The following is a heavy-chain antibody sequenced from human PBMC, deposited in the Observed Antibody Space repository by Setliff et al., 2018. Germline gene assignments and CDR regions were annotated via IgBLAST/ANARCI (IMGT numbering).Heavy chain of an antibody. V-gene: IGHV1-69*05. CDR1: GGTFSSYA. D-gene: IGHD5-12*01. J-gene: IGHJ6*03. Sequence: SVKVSCKASGGTFSSYAISWVRQAPGQGLEWMGGIIPIFGTANYAQKFQGRVTITTDESTSTAYMELSSLRSEDTAVYYCARALDEMATIYRPYYYYYYMDVWGKGTTVTVSS. CDR3: ARALDEMATIYRPYYYYYYMDV. CDR2: IIPIFGTA.